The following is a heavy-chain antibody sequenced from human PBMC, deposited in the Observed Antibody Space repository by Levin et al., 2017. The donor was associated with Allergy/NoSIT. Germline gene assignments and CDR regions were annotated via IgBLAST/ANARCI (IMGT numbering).Heavy chain of an antibody. D-gene: IGHD6-13*01. CDR2: ISSSSSYI. Sequence: ASVKVSCAASGFTFSTYSMNWVRQAPGKGLEWVSSISSSSSYIYYADSVKGRFTISRDNAKNSLYLQMNSLRAEDTAVYYCARESGAAAGIDYWGQGTLVTVSS. CDR1: GFTFSTYS. J-gene: IGHJ4*02. V-gene: IGHV3-21*01. CDR3: ARESGAAAGIDY.